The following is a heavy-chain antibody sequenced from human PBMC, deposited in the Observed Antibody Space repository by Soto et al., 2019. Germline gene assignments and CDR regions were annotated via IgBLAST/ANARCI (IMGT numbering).Heavy chain of an antibody. J-gene: IGHJ4*02. CDR3: ARQPTYDFWRAYYFDY. Sequence: QVQLQESGPGLVKPSQTLSLTCTVSGGSIRSGGYYWTWIRQYPGKGLEWIGYIFYSGTTYYNPSLKSRVTISLGTSTNQVSLKLSSVTAADTAVYYCARQPTYDFWRAYYFDYWGQGSLVTVSS. V-gene: IGHV4-31*03. CDR1: GGSIRSGGYY. CDR2: IFYSGTT. D-gene: IGHD3-3*01.